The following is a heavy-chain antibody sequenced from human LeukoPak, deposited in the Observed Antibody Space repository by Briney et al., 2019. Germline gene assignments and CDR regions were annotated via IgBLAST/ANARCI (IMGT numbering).Heavy chain of an antibody. D-gene: IGHD3-10*01. J-gene: IGHJ4*02. CDR3: AGEPMVRGVEQGFDY. Sequence: ASVKVSCKASGYTFTGYYMHWVRQAPGQGLEWMGWINPNSGGTNYAQKFQGRVTMTRDTSISTAYMELSRLRSDDTAVYYCAGEPMVRGVEQGFDYWGQGTLVTVSS. V-gene: IGHV1-2*02. CDR2: INPNSGGT. CDR1: GYTFTGYY.